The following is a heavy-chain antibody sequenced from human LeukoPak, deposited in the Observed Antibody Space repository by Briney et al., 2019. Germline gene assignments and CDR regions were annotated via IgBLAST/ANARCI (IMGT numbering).Heavy chain of an antibody. CDR3: ARGPRDYGSGSYYPGYRY. CDR2: IYYSGST. J-gene: IGHJ4*02. D-gene: IGHD3-10*01. CDR1: GGSISSSRYY. V-gene: IGHV4-61*05. Sequence: SETLSLTCTVSGGSISSSRYYWGWIRQPPGKGLEWIGYIYYSGSTNYNPSLKSRVTISVDTSKNQFSLKLSSVTAADTAVYYCARGPRDYGSGSYYPGYRYWGQGTLVTVSS.